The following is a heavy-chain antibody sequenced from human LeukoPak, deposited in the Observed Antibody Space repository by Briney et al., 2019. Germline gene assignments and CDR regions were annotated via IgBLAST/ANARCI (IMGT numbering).Heavy chain of an antibody. J-gene: IGHJ5*02. V-gene: IGHV4-59*01. CDR1: GGSISSYY. CDR3: ARQKLSLAAAGVYWFDP. Sequence: SETLSLTCTVSGGSISSYYWSWIRQPPGKGLEWIGYIYYSGSTNYNPSLKSRVTISVDTSKNQFSLKLSSVTAADTAVYYCARQKLSLAAAGVYWFDPWGQGTLVTVSS. D-gene: IGHD6-13*01. CDR2: IYYSGST.